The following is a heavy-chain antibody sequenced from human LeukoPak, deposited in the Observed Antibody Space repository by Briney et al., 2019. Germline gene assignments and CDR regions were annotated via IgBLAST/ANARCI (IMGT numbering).Heavy chain of an antibody. D-gene: IGHD6-13*01. J-gene: IGHJ4*02. CDR3: ARGKKYSSTWYFFDF. CDR1: GFTFSSYG. V-gene: IGHV3-30*03. Sequence: GGSLRLSCAASGFTFSSYGMHWVRQAPGKGLEWVAVISYDGSNKYYADSVKGRFTISRDNAKNSLYLQMNSLRAEDTALYYCARGKKYSSTWYFFDFWGQGTLVTVSS. CDR2: ISYDGSNK.